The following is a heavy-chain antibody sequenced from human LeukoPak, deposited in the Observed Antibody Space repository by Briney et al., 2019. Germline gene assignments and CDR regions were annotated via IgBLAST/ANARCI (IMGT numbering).Heavy chain of an antibody. CDR3: ARGPERTGVGTRYYYDMDV. V-gene: IGHV3-30-3*01. CDR2: TSYDGSNK. Sequence: SGRSLRLSCAASGFTFSSYAMHWVRQAPGKGLEWVAVTSYDGSNKYYADSVKGRFTISRDNSKNTLYLQMNSLRAEDTAVYYCARGPERTGVGTRYYYDMDVWGQGTTVTVSS. CDR1: GFTFSSYA. J-gene: IGHJ6*02. D-gene: IGHD2-8*01.